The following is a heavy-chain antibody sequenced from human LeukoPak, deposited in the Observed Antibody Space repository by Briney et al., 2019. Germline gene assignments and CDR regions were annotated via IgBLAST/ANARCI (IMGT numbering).Heavy chain of an antibody. CDR3: ARGGYYGSGNDFRFDP. V-gene: IGHV4-61*02. Sequence: SETLSLTCTVSGGSISSGSYYWSWIRQPAGKGLEWIGRIYTSGSTNYKPSLKSRVTMSVDTSKGQFSLKLRSVTAADTAVYYCARGGYYGSGNDFRFDPWGQGTLVTVSS. J-gene: IGHJ5*02. D-gene: IGHD3-10*01. CDR1: GGSISSGSYY. CDR2: IYTSGST.